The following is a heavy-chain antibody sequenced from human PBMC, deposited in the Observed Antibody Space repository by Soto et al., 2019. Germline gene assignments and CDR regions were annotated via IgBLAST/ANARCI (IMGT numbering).Heavy chain of an antibody. V-gene: IGHV4-59*02. CDR1: GDSVNTFF. CDR3: ARGGASSKWLDP. J-gene: IGHJ5*02. Sequence: PSATLSLTCTVSGDSVNTFFWSWIRQPPGQGLELIGFIYNGGSTDYNPSFQSRVTISLDTSKNQFFLKLSAVTAADTAVYYCARGGASSKWLDPWGQGTLVTSPQ. CDR2: IYNGGST. D-gene: IGHD3-10*01.